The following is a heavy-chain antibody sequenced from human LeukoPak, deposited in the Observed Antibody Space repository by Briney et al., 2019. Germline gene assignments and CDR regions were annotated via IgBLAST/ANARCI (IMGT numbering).Heavy chain of an antibody. CDR3: AKDPSPLRFLEWLSEYFQH. CDR1: GFTFSSYE. J-gene: IGHJ1*01. CDR2: ISSSGSTI. D-gene: IGHD3-3*01. Sequence: PGGSLRLSCAASGFTFSSYEMNWVRQAPGKGLEWVSYISSSGSTIYYADSVKGRFTISRDNAKNSLCLQMNSLRAEDTAVYYCAKDPSPLRFLEWLSEYFQHWGQGTLVTVSS. V-gene: IGHV3-48*03.